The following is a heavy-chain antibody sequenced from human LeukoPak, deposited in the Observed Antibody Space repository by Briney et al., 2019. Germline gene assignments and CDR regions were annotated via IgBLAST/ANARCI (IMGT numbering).Heavy chain of an antibody. CDR3: ARHSGYVTAYYYYYMDV. D-gene: IGHD5-12*01. CDR1: GYPISSGYY. CDR2: IYHSGST. J-gene: IGHJ6*03. Sequence: PSETLSLTCAVSGYPISSGYYWGWIRQPPGKGLEWIGSIYHSGSTYYNPSLKSRVTISVDTSKNQFSLKLSSVTAADTAVYYCARHSGYVTAYYYYYMDVWGKGTTVTVSS. V-gene: IGHV4-38-2*01.